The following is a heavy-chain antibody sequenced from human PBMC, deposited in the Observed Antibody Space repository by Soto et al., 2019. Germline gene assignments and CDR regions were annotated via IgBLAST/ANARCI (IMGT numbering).Heavy chain of an antibody. D-gene: IGHD3-22*01. V-gene: IGHV4-39*01. CDR2: IYYSGST. CDR1: GGSISSSSYY. J-gene: IGHJ4*02. Sequence: QLQLQESGPGLVKPSETLSLTCTVSGGSISSSSYYWGWIRQPPGKGLEWIGSIYYSGSTYYNPSLKSRVTISVDTSKNQFSLKLSSVTAADTAVYYSARHGYYDSSGYYYALFDYWGQGTLVTVSS. CDR3: ARHGYYDSSGYYYALFDY.